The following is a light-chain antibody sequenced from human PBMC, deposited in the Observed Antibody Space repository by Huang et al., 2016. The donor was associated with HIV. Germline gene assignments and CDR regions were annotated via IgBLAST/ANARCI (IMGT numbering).Light chain of an antibody. J-gene: IGKJ1*01. Sequence: EIVLTQSPGTLSLSPGERATLSCRASQSVSSRYLAWYQQKPGKAPRLLIDGASSRATGIPDRCSGSGSGTDFTLTISRLEPEDVAVYYCQQYGSSPTFGQGTKVEIK. CDR3: QQYGSSPT. CDR2: GAS. V-gene: IGKV3-20*01. CDR1: QSVSSRY.